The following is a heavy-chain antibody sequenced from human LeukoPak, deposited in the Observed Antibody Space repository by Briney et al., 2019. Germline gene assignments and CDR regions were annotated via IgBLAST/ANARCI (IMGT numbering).Heavy chain of an antibody. V-gene: IGHV3-23*01. Sequence: GGSLRLSCAASGFTFSSYAMSWVRQAPGKGLXXXXXXSGSGGSTYYADSVKGRFTISRDNSKNTLYLQMNSLRAEDTAVYYCAKDPSSWYSEYFQHWGQGTLVTVSS. CDR2: XSGSGGST. J-gene: IGHJ1*01. CDR1: GFTFSSYA. D-gene: IGHD6-13*01. CDR3: AKDPSSWYSEYFQH.